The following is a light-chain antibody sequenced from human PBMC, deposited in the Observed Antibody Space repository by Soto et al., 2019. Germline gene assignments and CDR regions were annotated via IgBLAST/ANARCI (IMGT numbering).Light chain of an antibody. J-gene: IGLJ2*01. Sequence: SYELTQPPSVSVSPGQTARITCSGDTLPKQYAYWYQQKPGQAPVLVIYKDSERPSGIPERSSGSSSGTTVTLTISGVQAEDEADYYCQSADSSGTSLVFGGGTKVTVL. CDR2: KDS. CDR1: TLPKQY. CDR3: QSADSSGTSLV. V-gene: IGLV3-25*03.